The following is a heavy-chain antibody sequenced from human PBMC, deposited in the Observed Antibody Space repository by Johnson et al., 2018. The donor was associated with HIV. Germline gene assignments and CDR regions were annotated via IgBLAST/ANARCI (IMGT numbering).Heavy chain of an antibody. CDR2: INWNGGST. D-gene: IGHD3-10*01. Sequence: VQLVESGGGVVRRGGSLRLSCVASGFTFDDYGMSWVRQAPGKGLEWVSSINWNGGSTDYADSIKGRFTLPRDNAKNSLYLQMNSLRAEDTALYYCARDRITMVRGVTEDAFDIWGRGTMVTVSS. CDR1: GFTFDDYG. V-gene: IGHV3-20*04. CDR3: ARDRITMVRGVTEDAFDI. J-gene: IGHJ3*02.